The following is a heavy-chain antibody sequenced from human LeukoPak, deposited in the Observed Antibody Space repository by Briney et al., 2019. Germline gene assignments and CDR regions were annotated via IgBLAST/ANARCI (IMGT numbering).Heavy chain of an antibody. J-gene: IGHJ4*02. Sequence: AESLKISCKGSGYSFTSYWIGWVRQMPGKGLEWMGIIYPGDSDTRYSPSFQGQVTISADKSISTAYLQWSSLKASDTAMYYCARQDGYNSVFAPFDYWGQGTLVTVSS. D-gene: IGHD5-24*01. CDR3: ARQDGYNSVFAPFDY. CDR1: GYSFTSYW. CDR2: IYPGDSDT. V-gene: IGHV5-51*01.